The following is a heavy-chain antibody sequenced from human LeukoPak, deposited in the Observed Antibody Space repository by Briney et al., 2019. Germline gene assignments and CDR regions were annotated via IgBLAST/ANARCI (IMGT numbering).Heavy chain of an antibody. CDR3: ARGSSEVYY. D-gene: IGHD6-6*01. V-gene: IGHV3-30*03. CDR2: ISYDGSNK. Sequence: PGGSLRLSCAASGFTFSSYGMHWVRQAPGKGLEWVAVISYDGSNKYYADSVKGRFTISRDNSKNTLYLQMNSLRAEDTAVYYCARGSSEVYYWGQGTLVTVSS. CDR1: GFTFSSYG. J-gene: IGHJ4*02.